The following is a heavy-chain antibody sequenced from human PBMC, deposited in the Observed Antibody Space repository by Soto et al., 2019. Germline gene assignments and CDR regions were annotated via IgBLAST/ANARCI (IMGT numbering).Heavy chain of an antibody. CDR2: ISWNSGRI. J-gene: IGHJ4*01. Sequence: EVQLVQYGGGWVQPGRSLRLSCGASGFTFDDYGMPWVRQAPGKGLEWVSSISWNSGRIGYADSVKGRFTISRDNVKNSLYLQMNSLRAEDTALYYCARSGEFSASDYFGFWGHGTLVTVSS. D-gene: IGHD3-10*01. CDR1: GFTFDDYG. V-gene: IGHV3-9*01. CDR3: ARSGEFSASDYFGF.